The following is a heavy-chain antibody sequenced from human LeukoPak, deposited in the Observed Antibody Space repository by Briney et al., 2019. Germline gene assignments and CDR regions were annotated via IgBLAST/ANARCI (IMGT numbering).Heavy chain of an antibody. D-gene: IGHD4-17*01. Sequence: RESGPALVKPTQTLTLTCTFSGFSLSTSGMCVSWIRQPPGKALEWLARIDWDDDKYYSTSLKTRLTISKGTSKNQVVLTMTNMDPVDTATYYCARITVTTPRAWFDPWGQGTLVTVSS. CDR3: ARITVTTPRAWFDP. CDR1: GFSLSTSGMC. J-gene: IGHJ5*02. V-gene: IGHV2-70*11. CDR2: IDWDDDK.